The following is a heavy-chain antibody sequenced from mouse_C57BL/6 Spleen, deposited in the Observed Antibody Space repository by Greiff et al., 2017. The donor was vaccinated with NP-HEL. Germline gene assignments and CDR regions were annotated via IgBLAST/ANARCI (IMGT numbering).Heavy chain of an antibody. CDR3: ARSGALYDYGYFDV. CDR1: GYTFTSYW. J-gene: IGHJ1*03. Sequence: QVQLQQPGAELVRPGSSVKLSCKASGYTFTSYWMHWVKQRPIQGLEWIGNIDPSDSETHYNQKFKDKATLTVDKSSSTAYMQLSSLTSEDSAVYYCARSGALYDYGYFDVWGTGTTVTVSS. V-gene: IGHV1-52*01. D-gene: IGHD2-3*01. CDR2: IDPSDSET.